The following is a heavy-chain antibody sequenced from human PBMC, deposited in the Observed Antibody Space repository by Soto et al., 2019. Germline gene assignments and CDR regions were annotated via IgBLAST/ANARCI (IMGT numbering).Heavy chain of an antibody. D-gene: IGHD3-16*02. CDR3: AKDPNYRYRSSGSFDY. Sequence: GGSLRLSCAASGFTFSSYGMSWVRQAPGKGLEWVAGIPVIGERRYYADSVKGRFTISRDNAKNTLYLQMNSLRAEDTAVYYCAKDPNYRYRSSGSFDYWGQGTLVTVSS. CDR1: GFTFSSYG. V-gene: IGHV3-23*01. CDR2: IPVIGERR. J-gene: IGHJ4*02.